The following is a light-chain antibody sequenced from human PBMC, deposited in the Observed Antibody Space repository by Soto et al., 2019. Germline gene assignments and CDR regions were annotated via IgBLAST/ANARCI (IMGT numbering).Light chain of an antibody. J-gene: IGLJ2*01. V-gene: IGLV6-57*02. CDR3: QSYEGTDYVV. CDR1: SGSIANNY. CDR2: EDD. Sequence: NFMLTQPHSVSESPGKTVTISCTGSSGSIANNYVQWYQQRPGSAPSTVIYEDDQRPSGVPDRFSGSIDSSSNSASLTISGLKTEDEGDYYCQSYEGTDYVVFGGGTKLTVL.